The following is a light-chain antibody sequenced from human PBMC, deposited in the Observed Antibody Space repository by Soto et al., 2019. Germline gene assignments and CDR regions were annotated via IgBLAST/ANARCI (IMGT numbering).Light chain of an antibody. V-gene: IGKV3-20*01. Sequence: IVMTQSPATLSASPGDRATLSCRASQSVGSYLAWYQQKPGQAPRLLIYGASSRATGIPDRFSGSGSGTDFTLTISSLEPEDFAVYYCHQDSSSPATFGQGTKVDIK. CDR3: HQDSSSPAT. CDR1: QSVGSY. CDR2: GAS. J-gene: IGKJ1*01.